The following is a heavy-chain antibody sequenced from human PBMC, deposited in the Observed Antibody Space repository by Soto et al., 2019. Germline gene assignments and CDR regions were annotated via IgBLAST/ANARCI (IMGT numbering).Heavy chain of an antibody. CDR2: IYYSGST. CDR1: GGSISSYY. Sequence: SETLSLTCTVSGGSISSYYWSWIRQPPGKGLEWIGYIYYSGSTNYNPSLKSRVTISVDTSKNQFSLKLSSVTAADTAVYYCARVATDGGYYYYMDVWGKGTTVTVSS. D-gene: IGHD4-17*01. J-gene: IGHJ6*03. V-gene: IGHV4-59*01. CDR3: ARVATDGGYYYYMDV.